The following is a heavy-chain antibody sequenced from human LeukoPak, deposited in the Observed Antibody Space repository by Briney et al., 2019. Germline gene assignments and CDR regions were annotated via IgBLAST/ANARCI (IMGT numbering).Heavy chain of an antibody. CDR3: AREGPRERYSSSRSFSAYYYYYGMDV. V-gene: IGHV1-2*06. CDR2: INPNSGGT. Sequence: ASVKVSCKASGYTFTGYYMHWVRQAPGQGLEWMGRINPNSGGTNYAQKFQGRVTMTRDTSISTAYMELSRLRSDDTAVYYCAREGPRERYSSSRSFSAYYYYYGMDVWGQGTTVTVSS. CDR1: GYTFTGYY. J-gene: IGHJ6*02. D-gene: IGHD6-13*01.